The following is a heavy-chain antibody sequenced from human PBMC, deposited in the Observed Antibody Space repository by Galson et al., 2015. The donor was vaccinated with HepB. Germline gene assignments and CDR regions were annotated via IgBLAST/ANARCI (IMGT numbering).Heavy chain of an antibody. J-gene: IGHJ5*02. Sequence: SVKVSCKASGYTFTSYAMHWVRQAPGQRLEWMGWINAGNGNTKYSQKFQGRVTITRDTSASTAYMELSSLRSEDTAVYYCATANYDFWSGYYDWWFDPLVQGTLVPVSS. CDR1: GYTFTSYA. D-gene: IGHD3-3*01. V-gene: IGHV1-3*01. CDR2: INAGNGNT. CDR3: ATANYDFWSGYYDWWFDP.